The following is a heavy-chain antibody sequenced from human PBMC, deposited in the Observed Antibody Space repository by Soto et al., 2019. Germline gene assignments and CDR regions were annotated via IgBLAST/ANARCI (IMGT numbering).Heavy chain of an antibody. D-gene: IGHD4-17*01. CDR2: ISTSFGTA. J-gene: IGHJ6*02. CDR3: ARSHTGLRFYYGMDV. Sequence: QVQLLQSGAEVKKPGSSVKVSCKASGGTFSSYAISWVRQAPGQGLEWMGGISTSFGTANYAQKFQGRVTITADESTSTAYMELSSLRSEDTAVYYFARSHTGLRFYYGMDVWGQGTTVTVSS. CDR1: GGTFSSYA. V-gene: IGHV1-69*12.